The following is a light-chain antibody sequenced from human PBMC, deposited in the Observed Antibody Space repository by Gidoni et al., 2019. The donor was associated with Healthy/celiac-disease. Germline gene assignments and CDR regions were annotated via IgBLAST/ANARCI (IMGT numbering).Light chain of an antibody. CDR2: GAS. CDR3: QQYNNWPPLT. V-gene: IGKV3-15*01. CDR1: QSVSSN. Sequence: EIVMTQFPATLSVSPGERATLSCRASQSVSSNLAWYQQKPGQAPRLLIYGASTRATGIPARFSGSGSGKEFTITISSLQSEDFAVYYCQQYNNWPPLTFGGGTKVEIK. J-gene: IGKJ4*01.